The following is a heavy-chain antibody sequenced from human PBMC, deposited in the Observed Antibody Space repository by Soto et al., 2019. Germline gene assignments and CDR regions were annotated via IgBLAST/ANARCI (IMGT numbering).Heavy chain of an antibody. V-gene: IGHV4-39*01. D-gene: IGHD5-18*01. Sequence: QLQLQESGPGLVKPSETLSLTCTVSGGSISSSSYYWGWIRQPPGKGLEWIGSIYYSGSTYYNPSLRSRVPISVDTSKNQFSLKLSSVTAADTAVYYCARHKSDVDTAMVWVGYYYMDVWGKGTTVTVSS. CDR3: ARHKSDVDTAMVWVGYYYMDV. J-gene: IGHJ6*03. CDR1: GGSISSSSYY. CDR2: IYYSGST.